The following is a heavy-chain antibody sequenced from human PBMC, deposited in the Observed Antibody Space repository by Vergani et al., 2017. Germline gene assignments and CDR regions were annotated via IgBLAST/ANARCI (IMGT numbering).Heavy chain of an antibody. V-gene: IGHV1-24*01. CDR2: FDPEDGET. D-gene: IGHD3-10*01. CDR1: GFTLSELS. CDR3: ATGGVRRVMTERRYNYYHNGMDV. J-gene: IGHJ6*02. Sequence: QVQLVQSGAEVKKPGASVKVSCKVSGFTLSELSMHWVRQAPGKGLEWMGGFDPEDGETIYAQKFQGRVTMTEDTSTDTAYMELSSLRSEDTAVYYCATGGVRRVMTERRYNYYHNGMDVWGQGTTVTVSS.